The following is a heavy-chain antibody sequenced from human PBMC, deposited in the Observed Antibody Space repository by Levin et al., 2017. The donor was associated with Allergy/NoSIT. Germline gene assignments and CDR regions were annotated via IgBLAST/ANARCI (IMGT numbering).Heavy chain of an antibody. D-gene: IGHD1-26*01. Sequence: GESLKISCAASGFIFSDYYMSWVRQTPGKGLEWVANIKQDGREKYYVDSVQGRFIVSRDNAKNSVYLQMYSLRVEDTAIYYCARRTFTGSNYIAHRTLDYWGQGTLVTVSS. CDR1: GFIFSDYY. CDR2: IKQDGREK. V-gene: IGHV3-7*01. CDR3: ARRTFTGSNYIAHRTLDY. J-gene: IGHJ4*02.